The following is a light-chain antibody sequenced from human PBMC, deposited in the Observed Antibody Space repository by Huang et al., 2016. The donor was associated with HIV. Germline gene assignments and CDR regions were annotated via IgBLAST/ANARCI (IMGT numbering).Light chain of an antibody. V-gene: IGKV1-5*03. Sequence: DIQLTQSPSILSSSVGDRVTITCRASRSVSTWLAWYQQKPGKPPKRLIYKSSALESGVPSRFSGSGSGTEFTLTISSLQPDELAAYYCQQYNTFWTFGQGTKV. J-gene: IGKJ1*01. CDR2: KSS. CDR3: QQYNTFWT. CDR1: RSVSTW.